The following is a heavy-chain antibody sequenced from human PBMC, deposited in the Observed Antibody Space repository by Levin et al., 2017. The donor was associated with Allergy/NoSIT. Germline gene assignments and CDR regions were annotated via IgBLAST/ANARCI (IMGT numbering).Heavy chain of an antibody. CDR1: GFSFSTYG. CDR2: ISDDGSNE. Sequence: AGGSLRLSCAASGFSFSTYGIHWVRQAPGKGLEWVGIISDDGSNEYYADSVKGRFTISRDNSKSTLYLLMNSLRPDDTAVYYCAKSYCSDTSCSIDYWGQGTLVTVSS. CDR3: AKSYCSDTSCSIDY. V-gene: IGHV3-30*18. J-gene: IGHJ4*02. D-gene: IGHD2-2*01.